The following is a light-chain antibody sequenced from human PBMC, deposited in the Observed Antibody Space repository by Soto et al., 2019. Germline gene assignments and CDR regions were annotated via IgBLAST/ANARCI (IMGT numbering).Light chain of an antibody. Sequence: DIQLTPHPASLSASVGDRVTITCLACQGIKICLAWYPQKAGETPKLLIFAASTLTPRISPRLSGSGSWKDFTLTINNLPPEDVGTYYCQRYYNAPFTLGGGTKVDIK. V-gene: IGKV1-27*01. CDR1: QGIKIC. CDR3: QRYYNAPFT. CDR2: AAS. J-gene: IGKJ4*01.